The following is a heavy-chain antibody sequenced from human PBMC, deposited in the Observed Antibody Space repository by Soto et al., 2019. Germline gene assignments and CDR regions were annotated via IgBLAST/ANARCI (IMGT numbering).Heavy chain of an antibody. J-gene: IGHJ3*02. CDR3: ARVCLVVINSGAFDI. D-gene: IGHD3-22*01. CDR2: ISAYNGNT. Sequence: ASVKVACKASGYTFTSYGISWVRQAPGQGLEWMGWISAYNGNTNYAQKLQGRVTMTTDTSTSTAYMELRSLRSDDTAVYYCARVCLVVINSGAFDIWGQGTMVTV. V-gene: IGHV1-18*01. CDR1: GYTFTSYG.